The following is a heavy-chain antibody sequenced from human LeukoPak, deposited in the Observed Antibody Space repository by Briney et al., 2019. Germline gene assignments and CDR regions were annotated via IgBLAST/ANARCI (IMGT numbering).Heavy chain of an antibody. V-gene: IGHV1-2*02. CDR1: GGTFSSYA. CDR2: INPRSGDT. D-gene: IGHD1-26*01. Sequence: ASVKVSCKASGGTFSSYAISWVRQAPGHGLEWIGSINPRSGDTRSAQDFQGRVTMTADTSTTTLYLELRRLRFDDTAVYYCARVYSDSRPPKYWGQGTLVTV. J-gene: IGHJ4*02. CDR3: ARVYSDSRPPKY.